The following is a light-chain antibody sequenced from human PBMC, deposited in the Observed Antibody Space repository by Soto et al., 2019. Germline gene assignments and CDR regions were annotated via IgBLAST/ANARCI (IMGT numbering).Light chain of an antibody. J-gene: IGKJ1*01. Sequence: DIQMTQSPSSLSASVGDRVTITCRASQSISNYLNWYQQKPGKAPKLLMYAASSLQSGVPSRFSGSGSGTDFTLTIISLQPEDFATYYCQQSYSTPRTFGQGTKVEI. V-gene: IGKV1-39*01. CDR3: QQSYSTPRT. CDR1: QSISNY. CDR2: AAS.